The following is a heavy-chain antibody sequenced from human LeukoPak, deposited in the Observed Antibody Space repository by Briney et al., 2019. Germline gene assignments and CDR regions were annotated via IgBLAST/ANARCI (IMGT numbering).Heavy chain of an antibody. CDR1: GGPISNRTCY. V-gene: IGHV4-39*07. J-gene: IGHJ3*02. CDR2: IYHSGST. D-gene: IGHD3-22*01. CDR3: AGARNYYDSSGYYFGAAFDI. Sequence: SETLSLTCSVSGGPISNRTCYWGWIRQPPGKGLEWIGYIYHSGSTYYNPSLKSRVTISVDRSKNQFSLKLSSVTAADTAVYYCAGARNYYDSSGYYFGAAFDIWGQGTMVTASS.